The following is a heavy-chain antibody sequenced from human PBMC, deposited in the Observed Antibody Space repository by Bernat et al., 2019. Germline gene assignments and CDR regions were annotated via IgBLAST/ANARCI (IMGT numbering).Heavy chain of an antibody. J-gene: IGHJ5*02. CDR2: ISGSGGST. Sequence: EVQLLESGGGLVQPGGSLRLSCAASGFTFSSYAMSWVRQAPGKGLEWVSAISGSGGSTYYVDSVKGRFTISRDNSKNTLYLQMNSLRAEDTAVYYCAKSLLSVVVVAATWFDPWGQGTLVTVSS. CDR3: AKSLLSVVVVAATWFDP. V-gene: IGHV3-23*01. CDR1: GFTFSSYA. D-gene: IGHD2-15*01.